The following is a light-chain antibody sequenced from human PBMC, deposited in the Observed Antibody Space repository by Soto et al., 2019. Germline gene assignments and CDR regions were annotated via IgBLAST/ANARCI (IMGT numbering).Light chain of an antibody. CDR1: QSVSSN. J-gene: IGKJ2*01. CDR3: QKHNYWPS. CDR2: GES. Sequence: IVMTQSPATLSVAPGERATLSCRASQSVSSNLAWYQQKPGQAPRLLLYGESTMATGIPGRFSGSGSGTEFTLTLSSREFEYFAVYYCQKHNYWPSFRQGTLLEIK. V-gene: IGKV3-15*01.